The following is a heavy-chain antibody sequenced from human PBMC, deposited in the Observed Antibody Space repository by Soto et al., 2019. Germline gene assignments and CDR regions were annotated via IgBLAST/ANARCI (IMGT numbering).Heavy chain of an antibody. CDR2: IIPIFGTA. V-gene: IGHV1-69*13. Sequence: ASVKVSCKASGGTFSSYAISWVRQAPGQGLEWMGGIIPIFGTANYAQKFQGRVTITADESTSTAYMELSSLRSEDTAVYYCARDFEGGMDFWGQGTTVTVSS. D-gene: IGHD3-9*01. CDR3: ARDFEGGMDF. CDR1: GGTFSSYA. J-gene: IGHJ6*02.